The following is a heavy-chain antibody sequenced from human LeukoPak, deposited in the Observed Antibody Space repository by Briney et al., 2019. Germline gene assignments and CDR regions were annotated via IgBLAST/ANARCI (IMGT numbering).Heavy chain of an antibody. J-gene: IGHJ4*02. CDR2: ININGTFS. Sequence: GGSLRLSCVTYGLAFDTFWMHWVRQAPGKGLMWVARININGTFSTYADSVQGRFTVFRDNAKNSLYLQMNSLRAEDTAVYYCASMLTHWGQGTLVTVSS. CDR1: GLAFDTFW. D-gene: IGHD2-8*01. V-gene: IGHV3-74*03. CDR3: ASMLTH.